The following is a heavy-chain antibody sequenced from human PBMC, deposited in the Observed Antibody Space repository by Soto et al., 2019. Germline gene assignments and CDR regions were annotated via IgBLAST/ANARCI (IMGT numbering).Heavy chain of an antibody. CDR3: ARVQNYYDSSGYYYEGRAFDI. D-gene: IGHD3-22*01. V-gene: IGHV4-59*08. Sequence: SETLSLTCTVSGGSISSYYWSWIRQPPGKGLEWIGYIYYSGSTNYNPSLKSRVTISVDTSKNQFSLKLSSVTAADTAVYYCARVQNYYDSSGYYYEGRAFDIWGQGTMVT. CDR2: IYYSGST. J-gene: IGHJ3*02. CDR1: GGSISSYY.